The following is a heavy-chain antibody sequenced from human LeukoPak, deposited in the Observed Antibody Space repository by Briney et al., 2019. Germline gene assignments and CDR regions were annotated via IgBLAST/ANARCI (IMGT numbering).Heavy chain of an antibody. V-gene: IGHV3-23*01. CDR2: ISDSGGAT. J-gene: IGHJ4*02. D-gene: IGHD3-16*01. CDR3: AKDGGY. CDR1: GFTFSSSA. Sequence: GGSLRLSGAASGFTFSSSAMSWVRQAPGKGLEWVSTISDSGGATYFADSVKGRFTISRDNSKNTLYLQMNSLRAEDTAVYYCAKDGGYWGQGTLVTVSS.